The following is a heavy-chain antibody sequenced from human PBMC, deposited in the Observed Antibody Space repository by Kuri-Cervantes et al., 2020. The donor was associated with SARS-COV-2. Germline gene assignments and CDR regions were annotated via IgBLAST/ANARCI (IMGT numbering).Heavy chain of an antibody. CDR3: ARGYYDQLSRGGMDV. V-gene: IGHV4-59*01. J-gene: IGHJ6*02. CDR2: IYYSGST. Sequence: SETLSLTCTVSGGSISSYYWSWIRQPPGKGLEWIGYIYYSGSTNYNPSLKSRVTISIDTSKNQFSLKLSSVTAADTAVYYCARGYYDQLSRGGMDVWGQGTTVTVSS. CDR1: GGSISSYY. D-gene: IGHD3-3*01.